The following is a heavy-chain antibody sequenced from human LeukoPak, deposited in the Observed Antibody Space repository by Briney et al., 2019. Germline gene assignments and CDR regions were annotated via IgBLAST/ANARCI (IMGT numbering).Heavy chain of an antibody. Sequence: SETLSLTCAVYGGSFSGYYWSWIRQPPGKGVEWIGEINHSGSTNYNPSLKSRVTISVDTSKNQFSLKLSSVTAADTAVYYCARHTSGWYNYFDYWGQGTLVTVSS. CDR3: ARHTSGWYNYFDY. D-gene: IGHD6-19*01. CDR1: GGSFSGYY. V-gene: IGHV4-34*01. J-gene: IGHJ4*02. CDR2: INHSGST.